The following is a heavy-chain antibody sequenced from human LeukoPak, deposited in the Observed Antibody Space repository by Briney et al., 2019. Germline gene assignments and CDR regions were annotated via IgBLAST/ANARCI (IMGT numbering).Heavy chain of an antibody. V-gene: IGHV3-9*03. CDR2: ISWNSGSI. Sequence: GSSVTLLCAACGFTFDDYAMQCAPQAPGEGLEGVSGISWNSGSIGYADSVKGRFTISRDNAKNSLYLQMNSLRAEDMALYYCAKDKFGELSYMDVWGKGTTVTVSS. D-gene: IGHD3-10*01. CDR1: GFTFDDYA. CDR3: AKDKFGELSYMDV. J-gene: IGHJ6*03.